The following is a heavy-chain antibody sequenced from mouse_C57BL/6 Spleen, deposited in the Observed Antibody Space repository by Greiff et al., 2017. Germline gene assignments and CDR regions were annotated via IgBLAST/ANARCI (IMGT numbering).Heavy chain of an antibody. CDR2: IDPSDSYI. J-gene: IGHJ1*03. D-gene: IGHD1-1*01. V-gene: IGHV1-69*01. CDR3: ARAGTTVGAQWYCDE. CDR1: GYTFTSYW. Sequence: QVQLQQPGAEFVMPGASVKLSCKASGYTFTSYWMHWVKQRPGQGLEWIGEIDPSDSYINYTQTFKGTFTLSVDNSSSTAYMQLSSLTSEDSAVYYSARAGTTVGAQWYCDEWGTERRVSDST.